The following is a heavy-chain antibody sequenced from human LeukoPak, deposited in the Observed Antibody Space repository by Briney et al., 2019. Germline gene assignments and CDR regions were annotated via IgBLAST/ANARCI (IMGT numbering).Heavy chain of an antibody. V-gene: IGHV4-30-2*01. J-gene: IGHJ3*02. CDR2: IYHSGST. CDR3: ARVWGTAMVSHAFDI. Sequence: SQTLSLTCTVSGGSISSGGYYWSWIRQPPGKGLEWIGYIYHSGSTYYNPSLKSRITISVDRSKHQFSLKLSSVTAADTAVYYCARVWGTAMVSHAFDIWGQGTMVTVSS. D-gene: IGHD5-18*01. CDR1: GGSISSGGYY.